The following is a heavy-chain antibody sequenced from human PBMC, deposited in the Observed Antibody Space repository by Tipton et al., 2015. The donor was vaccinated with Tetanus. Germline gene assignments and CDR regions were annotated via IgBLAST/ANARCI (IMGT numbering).Heavy chain of an antibody. CDR1: GFTFSHHW. V-gene: IGHV3-7*03. D-gene: IGHD3-3*02. CDR3: AKDLILGVPIYYFDS. Sequence: SLRLSCEGSGFTFSHHWMSWVRQAPGKGLEWVANIRQDGDEKNYVDSVKGRFTISRDNTKSSVHLQMNSLRVDDTAVYYCAKDLILGVPIYYFDSWGQGILVTVSS. J-gene: IGHJ4*02. CDR2: IRQDGDEK.